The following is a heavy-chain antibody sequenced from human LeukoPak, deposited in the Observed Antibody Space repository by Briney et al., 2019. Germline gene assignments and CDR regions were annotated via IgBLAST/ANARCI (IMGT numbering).Heavy chain of an antibody. V-gene: IGHV4-39*01. CDR2: MYYSGNT. D-gene: IGHD3-16*02. CDR3: ARTLGWASSRYPFDG. Sequence: SETLSLTCTVSGGSISSSNYYWGWIRQPPGKGLEWIGSMYYSGNTNYNPSLKSRVTISVDTSKNQFSLKVISVTAADTAVYYCARTLGWASSRYPFDGWGQGTLVTVSS. J-gene: IGHJ4*02. CDR1: GGSISSSNYY.